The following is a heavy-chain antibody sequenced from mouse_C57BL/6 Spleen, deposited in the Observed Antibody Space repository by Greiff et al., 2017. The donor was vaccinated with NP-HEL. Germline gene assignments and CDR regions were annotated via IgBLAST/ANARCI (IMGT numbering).Heavy chain of an antibody. J-gene: IGHJ3*01. CDR1: GYTFTSYG. CDR3: ARFDDYEGFAY. Sequence: EVQLQESGAELVRPGSSVKMSCKTSGYTFTSYGINWVKQRPGQGLEWIGYIYIGNGYTEYNAKFKGKATLTSDTSASTAYMQLSSLTSEDSAIYFCARFDDYEGFAYWGQGTLVTVSA. V-gene: IGHV1-58*01. CDR2: IYIGNGYT. D-gene: IGHD2-4*01.